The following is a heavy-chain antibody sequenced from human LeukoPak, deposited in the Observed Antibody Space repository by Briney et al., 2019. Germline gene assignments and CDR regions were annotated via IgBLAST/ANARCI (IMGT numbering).Heavy chain of an antibody. V-gene: IGHV3-64D*06. Sequence: PGGSLRLSCSASGFXFSSYAINWVRQAPGKGLEYVSAITSNGGSTYYADSVKGRFTISRDNSKNTLYLQMSSLRAEDTAVYYCVKGRCSGSSCYGGDYWGQGTLVTVSS. J-gene: IGHJ4*02. D-gene: IGHD2-2*01. CDR1: GFXFSSYA. CDR3: VKGRCSGSSCYGGDY. CDR2: ITSNGGST.